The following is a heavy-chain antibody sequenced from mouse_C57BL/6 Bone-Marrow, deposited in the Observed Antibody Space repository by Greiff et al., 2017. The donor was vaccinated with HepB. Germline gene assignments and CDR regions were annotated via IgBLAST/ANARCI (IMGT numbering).Heavy chain of an antibody. CDR1: GYTFTSYW. J-gene: IGHJ3*01. Sequence: EVQLQQSGTVLARPGASVKMSFKTSGYTFTSYWMHWVKQRPGQGLEWIGAIYPGNSDTSYNQKFKGKAKLTAVTSASTAYMELSSLTNEDSAVYYCTEFYYGSSSFAYWGQGTLVTVSA. CDR3: TEFYYGSSSFAY. V-gene: IGHV1-5*01. CDR2: IYPGNSDT. D-gene: IGHD1-1*01.